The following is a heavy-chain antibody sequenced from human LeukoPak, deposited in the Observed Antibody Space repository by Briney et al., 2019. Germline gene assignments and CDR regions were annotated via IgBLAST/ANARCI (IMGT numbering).Heavy chain of an antibody. D-gene: IGHD2-21*01. Sequence: GGSLRLSCEASVFTISKSWMSWVRQAPGMGLEWVANINERGSAPYYVDSVKGRFTISRDNTKNSLYLQMNSLRVEDTGVYFCARDGEGYPWWGPGTLVTVSS. CDR3: ARDGEGYPW. CDR1: VFTISKSW. V-gene: IGHV3-7*01. J-gene: IGHJ4*02. CDR2: INERGSAP.